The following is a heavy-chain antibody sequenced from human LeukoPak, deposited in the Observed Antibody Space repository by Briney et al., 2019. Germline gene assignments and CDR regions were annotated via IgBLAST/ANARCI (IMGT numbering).Heavy chain of an antibody. J-gene: IGHJ4*02. CDR2: INTNTGNP. CDR1: GYTFTGYY. D-gene: IGHD5-18*01. Sequence: ASVKVSCKASGYTFTGYYLHWVRQAPGQGLEWMGWINTNTGNPTYAQGFTGRFVFSLDTSVSTAYLQISSLKAEDTAVYYCARGYSYGLGDYWGQGTLVTVSS. CDR3: ARGYSYGLGDY. V-gene: IGHV7-4-1*02.